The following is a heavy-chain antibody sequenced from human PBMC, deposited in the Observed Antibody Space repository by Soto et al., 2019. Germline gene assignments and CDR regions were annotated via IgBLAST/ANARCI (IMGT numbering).Heavy chain of an antibody. D-gene: IGHD3-22*01. V-gene: IGHV3-48*02. CDR1: GFTFSGYS. J-gene: IGHJ4*02. CDR2: ISSSSSTI. CDR3: ARPYYYDSSGYSNYFDY. Sequence: GGSLRLSCAASGFTFSGYSMNWVRQAPGKGLEWVSYISSSSSTIYYADSVKGRFTISRDNAKNSLYLQMNSLRDEDTAVYYCARPYYYDSSGYSNYFDYWGQGTLVTVSS.